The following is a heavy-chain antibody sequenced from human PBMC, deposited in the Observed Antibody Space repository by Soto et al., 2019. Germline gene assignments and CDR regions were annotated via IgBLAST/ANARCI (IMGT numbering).Heavy chain of an antibody. CDR3: ARDSTHRAKFDF. J-gene: IGHJ4*02. V-gene: IGHV1-18*01. CDR2: TSAYNGNT. Sequence: QVPVVQSGGEVKKPGASVKVSCKTSGYTFTNYGISWVRQAPGRGLEWLGWTSAYNGNTNYAQKFQGRVTMTTDTSTSTVYMESRRLRSDDTAVYSCARDSTHRAKFDFWGQGTLVTVSS. D-gene: IGHD2-2*01. CDR1: GYTFTNYG.